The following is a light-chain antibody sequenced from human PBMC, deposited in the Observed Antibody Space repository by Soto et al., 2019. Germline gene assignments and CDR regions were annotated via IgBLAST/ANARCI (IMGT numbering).Light chain of an antibody. V-gene: IGKV1-39*01. CDR2: AAS. Sequence: DIQMTQSPSSLSASVGDRVTITCRASQSISSYLNWYQQKPGKAPKLLIYAASSLQSGVPSRFSGSGSGTDCTLTISSLQPEDFATFYRQHSYSTPLTFGGGTKVEIK. CDR3: QHSYSTPLT. J-gene: IGKJ4*01. CDR1: QSISSY.